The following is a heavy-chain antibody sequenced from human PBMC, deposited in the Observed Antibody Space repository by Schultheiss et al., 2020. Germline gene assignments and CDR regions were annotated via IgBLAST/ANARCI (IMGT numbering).Heavy chain of an antibody. CDR2: INHSGST. V-gene: IGHV4-34*01. CDR1: GGSFSGYY. CDR3: ARDAGY. Sequence: SETLSLTCAVYGGSFSGYYWSWIRQPPGKGLEWIGEINHSGSTNYNPSLKSRVIISVDTSKNQFSLKLSSVTAADTAVYYCARDAGYWGQGTLVTVSS. J-gene: IGHJ4*02.